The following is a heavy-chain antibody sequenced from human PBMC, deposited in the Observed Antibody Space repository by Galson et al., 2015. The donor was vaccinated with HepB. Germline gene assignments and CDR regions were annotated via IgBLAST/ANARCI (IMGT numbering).Heavy chain of an antibody. Sequence: TLYLTCTVSGGSISSGSYYWSWIRQPAGKGLEYIGRIYTGGNTYYNPSLKSRVTVSVDTSKNQFSLNLSSVTAADTAVYYCARDAGWSWGGYMDVWGKGTTVTVSS. V-gene: IGHV4-61*02. CDR1: GGSISSGSYY. D-gene: IGHD3-16*01. CDR3: ARDAGWSWGGYMDV. CDR2: IYTGGNT. J-gene: IGHJ6*03.